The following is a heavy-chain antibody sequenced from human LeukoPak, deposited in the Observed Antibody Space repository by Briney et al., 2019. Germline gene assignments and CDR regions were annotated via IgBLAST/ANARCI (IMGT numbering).Heavy chain of an antibody. Sequence: ASVKVSCKAPGYSFTDYYMHWVRQAPGQGREWMGWINPNSGGTNYAQKFQGRVTMTRDTSISTAYMELSRLRSDDTAVYYCARGEYNYGRDWFDPWGQGTLVTVSS. D-gene: IGHD5-18*01. J-gene: IGHJ5*02. V-gene: IGHV1-2*02. CDR1: GYSFTDYY. CDR2: INPNSGGT. CDR3: ARGEYNYGRDWFDP.